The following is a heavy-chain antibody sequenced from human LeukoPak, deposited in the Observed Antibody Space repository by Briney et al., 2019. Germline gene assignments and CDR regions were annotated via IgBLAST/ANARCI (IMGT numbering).Heavy chain of an antibody. Sequence: PSQTLSLTCTVSGDSVRRGAYYWSWIRQHPGKGMEWIGYVSHSGNTHYNPSLKSRATISVDTSKNQFSLKLSSVTAADTAVYYCARGISNYDHYFDYWGQGTLVTVSS. D-gene: IGHD4-11*01. CDR1: GDSVRRGAYY. CDR2: VSHSGNT. V-gene: IGHV4-31*03. CDR3: ARGISNYDHYFDY. J-gene: IGHJ4*02.